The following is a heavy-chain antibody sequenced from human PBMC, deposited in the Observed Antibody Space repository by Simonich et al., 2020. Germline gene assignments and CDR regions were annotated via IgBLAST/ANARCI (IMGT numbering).Heavy chain of an antibody. CDR3: ARASRGTWWYYYFDY. CDR2: DSAYNGKT. D-gene: IGHD2-15*01. V-gene: IGHV1-18*01. Sequence: QVQLVQSGAEVKTPGASVKVSCKASGYTFTSSGISWVRPAPGQVLEWMGWDSAYNGKTNYAQKLQGRVTMTTDTSTSTADMELRSLRSDDTAVYYWARASRGTWWYYYFDYWGQGTLVTVSS. CDR1: GYTFTSSG. J-gene: IGHJ4*02.